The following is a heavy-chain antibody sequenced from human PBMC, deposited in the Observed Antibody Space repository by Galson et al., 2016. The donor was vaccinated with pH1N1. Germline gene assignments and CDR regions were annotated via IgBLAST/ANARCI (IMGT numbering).Heavy chain of an antibody. CDR3: ARARKITRQTFWATADALRGGSGRFDY. CDR1: GFSISSGYY. J-gene: IGHJ4*02. V-gene: IGHV4-38-2*01. D-gene: IGHD3-10*01. Sequence: TLSLTCAVSGFSISSGYYWGWIRQSPGKDLEWIGIMNHSGSTYYNPSLKSRVTISVDTSKKQFSLNLNSVTAADTAVYYCARARKITRQTFWATADALRGGSGRFDYWGQGTLVTVSS. CDR2: MNHSGST.